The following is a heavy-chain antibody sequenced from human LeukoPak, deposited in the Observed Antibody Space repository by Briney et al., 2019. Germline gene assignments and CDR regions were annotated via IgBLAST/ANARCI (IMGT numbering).Heavy chain of an antibody. J-gene: IGHJ4*02. CDR3: ARDSGAGSGAIDY. CDR2: IRQDGSEK. D-gene: IGHD6-19*01. Sequence: GGSLRLSCAASGFTSSSYWMSWVRQAPGKGLEWVANIRQDGSEKYYVDSVKGRFTISRDNAKNSLYLQMNSLRAEDTAVYYCARDSGAGSGAIDYWGQGTLVTVSS. CDR1: GFTSSSYW. V-gene: IGHV3-7*01.